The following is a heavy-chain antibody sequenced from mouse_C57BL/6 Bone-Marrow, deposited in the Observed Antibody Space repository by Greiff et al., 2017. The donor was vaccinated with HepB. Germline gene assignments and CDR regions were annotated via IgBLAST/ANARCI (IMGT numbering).Heavy chain of an antibody. CDR1: GFTFSSYA. V-gene: IGHV5-9-1*02. D-gene: IGHD2-3*01. CDR3: TRDGWLLPLDY. CDR2: ISSGGDYI. J-gene: IGHJ2*01. Sequence: EVKLMESGDGLVKPGGSLKLSCAASGFTFSSYAMSWVRQTPEKRLEWVAYISSGGDYIYYADTVKGRFTISRDNARNTMYLQMSSLKSEDTAMYYCTRDGWLLPLDYWGQGTTLTVSS.